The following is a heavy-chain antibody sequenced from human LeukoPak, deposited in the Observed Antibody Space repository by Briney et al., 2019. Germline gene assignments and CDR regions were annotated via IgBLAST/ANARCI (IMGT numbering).Heavy chain of an antibody. V-gene: IGHV3-23*01. CDR1: GLTFSNYA. CDR3: ARGTLEHCSGASCYPLDS. J-gene: IGHJ5*01. D-gene: IGHD2-15*01. Sequence: PGGSLRLSCAASGLTFSNYAMSWVRQTPGKGLECVSVVTGSGGDTYYTGSVNGRFTISRDNSKNTLYLQMNSLRAEDTAVYYCARGTLEHCSGASCYPLDSWGQRTLVTVSS. CDR2: VTGSGGDT.